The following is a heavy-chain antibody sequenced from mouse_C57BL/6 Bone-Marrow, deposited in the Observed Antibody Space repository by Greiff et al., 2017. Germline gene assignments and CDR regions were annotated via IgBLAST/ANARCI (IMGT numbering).Heavy chain of an antibody. J-gene: IGHJ4*01. Sequence: VQRVESGPGLVAPAQSLSITCTVSGFSLTSYGVSWVRQPPGKGLEWLGVIWGDGSTNYHSAIISRLSISKDNSTSQVFLKLNSLQTDDTATYYCAKDSSGYHYAMDYWGQGTSVTVSS. CDR1: GFSLTSYG. CDR3: AKDSSGYHYAMDY. CDR2: IWGDGST. V-gene: IGHV2-3*01. D-gene: IGHD3-2*02.